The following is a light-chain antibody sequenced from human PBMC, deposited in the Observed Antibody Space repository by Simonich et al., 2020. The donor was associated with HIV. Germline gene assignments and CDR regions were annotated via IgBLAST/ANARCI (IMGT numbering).Light chain of an antibody. CDR3: QQSYSTT. CDR1: QSISSY. Sequence: DIQMTQSPSSLSASVGDRVTITCRESQSISSYLNWYQQKPGKAPKLLIYAASSLQSGVPSRFSGSGSGTDFTLTISSLQPEDFATYYCQQSYSTTFGGGTKVEIK. J-gene: IGKJ4*01. V-gene: IGKV1-39*01. CDR2: AAS.